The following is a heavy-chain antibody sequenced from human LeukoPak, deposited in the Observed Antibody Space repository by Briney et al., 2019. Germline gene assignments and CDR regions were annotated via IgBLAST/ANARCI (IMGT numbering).Heavy chain of an antibody. CDR1: GGSISSNNW. J-gene: IGHJ6*03. D-gene: IGHD3-3*01. CDR3: ARESVSHYYYYYYMDV. V-gene: IGHV4-4*02. CDR2: IYHSGTT. Sequence: PSETLSLTCAVSGGSISSNNWWSWVRQPPGKGLEWIGEIYHSGTTHYNPSLKSRVTISVDKSKNQFSLKLRSVTAADTAVYYCARESVSHYYYYYYMDVWGKGTTVTISS.